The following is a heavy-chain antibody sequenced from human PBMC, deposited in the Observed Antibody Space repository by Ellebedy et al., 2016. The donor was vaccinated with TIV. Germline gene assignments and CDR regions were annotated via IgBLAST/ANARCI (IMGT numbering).Heavy chain of an antibody. CDR1: GASISSYY. CDR2: IYYSGST. J-gene: IGHJ4*02. CDR3: ARLGDTVDN. D-gene: IGHD3-16*01. V-gene: IGHV4-59*01. Sequence: SETLSLXCTVSGASISSYYWSWIRQPPGKGLEWFGYIYYSGSTNYNPSLKSRVTMSVDPSKNQVSLRLSSVTAADTAVYYCARLGDTVDNWGQGSLVTVSS.